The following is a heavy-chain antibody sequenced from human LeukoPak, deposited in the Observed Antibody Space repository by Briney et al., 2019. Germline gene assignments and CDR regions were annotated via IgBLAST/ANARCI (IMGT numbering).Heavy chain of an antibody. CDR3: ARDRSSGWYGGYYFDY. CDR2: IYTSGST. J-gene: IGHJ4*02. Sequence: PSETLSLTCTVSGGSISSYYWSWIRQPAGKGLEWLGRIYTSGSTNYNPSLKSRVTMSVDTSKNQFSLKLSSVTAADTAVYYCARDRSSGWYGGYYFDYWGQGALVTVSS. V-gene: IGHV4-4*07. CDR1: GGSISSYY. D-gene: IGHD6-19*01.